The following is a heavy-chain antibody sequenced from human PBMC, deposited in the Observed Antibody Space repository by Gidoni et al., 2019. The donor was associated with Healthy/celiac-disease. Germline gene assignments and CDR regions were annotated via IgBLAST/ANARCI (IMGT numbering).Heavy chain of an antibody. CDR3: AKDGGAYCSGGSCYPVYYYGMYV. CDR1: RFTFSSFP. V-gene: IGHV3-23*01. D-gene: IGHD2-15*01. CDR2: ISGSGGST. Sequence: VQLLESGGGLVQPGGSLRLSCDAARFTFSSFPMNWVTQAPGKGLEWVAAISGSGGSTYYADSVKGRFTISRDNSKNTLYLQMNSLRAEDTAVYYCAKDGGAYCSGGSCYPVYYYGMYVWGQGTTVTVSS. J-gene: IGHJ6*02.